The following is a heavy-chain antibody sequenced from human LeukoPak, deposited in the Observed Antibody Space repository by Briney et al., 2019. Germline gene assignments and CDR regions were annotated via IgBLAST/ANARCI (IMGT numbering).Heavy chain of an antibody. CDR3: ARCSGVFGSSGY. Sequence: QPGGSLRLSCAASGFTFTSYSMTWVRQAPGRGLEWVARIKEDGSHIYYVDSVKGRFTISRDNAKKSLYLQMNSLRAEDTAVYYCARCSGVFGSSGYWGQGTLVTVSS. V-gene: IGHV3-7*05. CDR1: GFTFTSYS. D-gene: IGHD6-6*01. J-gene: IGHJ4*02. CDR2: IKEDGSHI.